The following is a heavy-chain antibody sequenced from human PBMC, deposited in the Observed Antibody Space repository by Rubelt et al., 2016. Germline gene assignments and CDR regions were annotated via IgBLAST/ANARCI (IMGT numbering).Heavy chain of an antibody. J-gene: IGHJ5*02. V-gene: IGHV4-34*01. Sequence: QVQLQQWGAGLLKPSETLSLTCAVYGGSFSGYYWSWIRQPPGKGLEWIGEINHSGSTNYNPSLKSLVSISVDTSKNQFSLELSSVTAADTAVYYCAREHGIVVVTAILRNWFDAWGQGTLVTVSS. CDR2: INHSGST. CDR3: AREHGIVVVTAILRNWFDA. CDR1: GGSFSGYY. D-gene: IGHD2-21*02.